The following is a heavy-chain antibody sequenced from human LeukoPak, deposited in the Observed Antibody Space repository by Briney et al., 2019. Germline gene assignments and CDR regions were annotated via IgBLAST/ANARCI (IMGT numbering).Heavy chain of an antibody. CDR3: SRGREYISNWNPFDF. CDR2: INGHGNTT. J-gene: IGHJ4*01. CDR1: GFTLSNYW. D-gene: IGHD6-13*01. Sequence: GGSLRLSCAASGFTLSNYWMHWVRQVPGKGLVWVSSINGHGNTTKYADSVRGRFTISRDSAKNTLFLQMYSLRADDTAVYFCSRGREYISNWNPFDFWGHGTLVTVSS. V-gene: IGHV3-74*01.